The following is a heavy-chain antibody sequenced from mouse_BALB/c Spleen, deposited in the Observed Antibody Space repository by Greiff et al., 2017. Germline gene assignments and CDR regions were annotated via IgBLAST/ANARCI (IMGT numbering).Heavy chain of an antibody. J-gene: IGHJ3*01. CDR2: INPSNGGT. D-gene: IGHD2-14*01. V-gene: IGHV1S81*02. Sequence: QVQLQQSGAELVKPGASVKLSCKASGYTFTSYYMYWVKQRPGQGLEWIGAINPSNGGTNFNEKFKSKATLTVDKSSSTAYMQLSSLTSEDSAVYNCTRDGGGYPWFAYWGQGTLVTVSA. CDR3: TRDGGGYPWFAY. CDR1: GYTFTSYY.